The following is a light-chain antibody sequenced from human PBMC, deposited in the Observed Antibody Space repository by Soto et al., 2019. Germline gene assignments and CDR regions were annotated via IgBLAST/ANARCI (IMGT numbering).Light chain of an antibody. V-gene: IGLV6-57*04. CDR3: QSYDSSIYVV. J-gene: IGLJ2*01. CDR2: EFD. CDR1: GGSIASYN. Sequence: NFMLTQPHSVSESPGKTVTISCTRSGGSIASYNVQWYQQLPGRAPTTVIYEFDHRPSGVPDRFSGSIDRSSNSASLTIAGLKTEDEADYYCQSYDSSIYVVFGGGTKVTVL.